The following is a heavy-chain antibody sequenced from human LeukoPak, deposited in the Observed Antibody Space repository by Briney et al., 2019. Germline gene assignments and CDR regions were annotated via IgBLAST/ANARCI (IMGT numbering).Heavy chain of an antibody. V-gene: IGHV3-21*01. J-gene: IGHJ6*02. CDR2: ISSSSSYI. Sequence: GGSLRLSCAASGFTFSSYSMNWVRQAPGKGLEWVSSISSSSSYIYYADSVKGRFTLSRDNAKNSLYLQMNSLRAEDTAVYYCARNGAIDPYSYHGMDVWGQGTTVTVSS. CDR1: GFTFSSYS. CDR3: ARNGAIDPYSYHGMDV. D-gene: IGHD2-8*01.